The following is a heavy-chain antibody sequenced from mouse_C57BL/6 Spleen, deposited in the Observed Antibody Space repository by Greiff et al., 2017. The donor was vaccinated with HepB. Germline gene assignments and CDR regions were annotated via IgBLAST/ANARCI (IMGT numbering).Heavy chain of an antibody. Sequence: QVQLQQSGPGLVQPSQSLSITCTVSGFSLTSYGVHWVRQSPGKGLEWLGVIWRGGSTDYNAAFMSRLSITKDNSKSQVFFKMNSLQADDTAIYYCAAHYYGSSDWYFDVWGTGTTVTVSS. D-gene: IGHD1-1*01. J-gene: IGHJ1*03. CDR3: AAHYYGSSDWYFDV. V-gene: IGHV2-5*01. CDR1: GFSLTSYG. CDR2: IWRGGST.